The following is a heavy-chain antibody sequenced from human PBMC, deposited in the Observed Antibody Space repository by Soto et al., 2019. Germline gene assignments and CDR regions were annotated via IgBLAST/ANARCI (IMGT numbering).Heavy chain of an antibody. V-gene: IGHV4-4*02. CDR2: IYHSGST. CDR3: ARDKITGLFDY. J-gene: IGHJ4*02. Sequence: SETLSLTCAVSGGSISSSNWWSWVRQPPGKGLEWIGEIYHSGSTNYNPSLKSRVTISVDTSKNQFSLKLTSLTAADTAVYYCARDKITGLFDYWGQGTLVTVS. CDR1: GGSISSSNW. D-gene: IGHD2-8*02.